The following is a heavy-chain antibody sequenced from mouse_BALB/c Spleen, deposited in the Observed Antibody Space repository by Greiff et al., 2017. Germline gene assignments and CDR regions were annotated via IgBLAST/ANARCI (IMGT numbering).Heavy chain of an antibody. D-gene: IGHD4-1*01. CDR3: ARWTGSDY. CDR1: GYTFTSYW. V-gene: IGHV1-7*01. CDR2: INPSTGYT. Sequence: VQLVESGAELAKPGASVKMSCKASGYTFTSYWMHWVKQRPGQGLEWIGYINPSTGYTEYNQKFKDKATLTADKSSSTAYMQLSSLTSEDSAVYYCARWTGSDYWGQGTTLTVSS. J-gene: IGHJ2*01.